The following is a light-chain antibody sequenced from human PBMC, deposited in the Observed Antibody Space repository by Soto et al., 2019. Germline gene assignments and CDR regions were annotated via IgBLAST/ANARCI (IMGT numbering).Light chain of an antibody. CDR1: QSVRSH. CDR2: GES. CDR3: KQYNNWPLT. Sequence: EIVMTQSPATLSLSPGDRATLSCRASQSVRSHLAWFQQKPGQPPRLLIFGESTRATGVPARFSGSGSGTEFTLIISSLQSEDFAVYYCKQYNNWPLTFGGGTKVEIK. V-gene: IGKV3-15*01. J-gene: IGKJ4*01.